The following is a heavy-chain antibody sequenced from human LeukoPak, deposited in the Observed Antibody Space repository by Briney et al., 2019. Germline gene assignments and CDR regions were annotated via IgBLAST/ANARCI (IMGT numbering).Heavy chain of an antibody. CDR2: IIPIFGTA. J-gene: IGHJ4*02. Sequence: ASVKVSCKAPGGTFSSYAISWVRQAPGQGLEWMGGIIPIFGTANYAQKFQGRVTITADESTSTAYMELSSLRSEDTAVYYCARDLEYPNRFFDYWGQGTLVTVSS. V-gene: IGHV1-69*13. CDR3: ARDLEYPNRFFDY. D-gene: IGHD2/OR15-2a*01. CDR1: GGTFSSYA.